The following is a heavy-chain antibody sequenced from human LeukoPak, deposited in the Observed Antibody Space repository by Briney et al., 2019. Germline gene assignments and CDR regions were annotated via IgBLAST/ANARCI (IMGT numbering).Heavy chain of an antibody. V-gene: IGHV3-30*18. D-gene: IGHD4-17*01. CDR2: ISYDGSNK. J-gene: IGHJ2*01. Sequence: GGSLRLSCPASGFAFSSYGMHWVRQAPGKGLEWVAVISYDGSNKYYADSVKGRFTISRDNSKNTLYLQMNSLRAEDTAVYYCAKDRDYGDYVYFDLWGRGTLVTVSS. CDR1: GFAFSSYG. CDR3: AKDRDYGDYVYFDL.